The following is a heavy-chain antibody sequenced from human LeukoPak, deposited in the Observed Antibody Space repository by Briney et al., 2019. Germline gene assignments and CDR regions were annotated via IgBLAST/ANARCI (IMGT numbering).Heavy chain of an antibody. D-gene: IGHD3-16*01. Sequence: GGSLRLSCAASGFTFISYAMSWVRQAPGKGLEWVSAISGSGDSTYYADSVKGRFTISRDNSKNTLYLQMNSLRVEDTAVYYCVRGGVDYWGQGTLVTVSS. CDR1: GFTFISYA. CDR2: ISGSGDST. J-gene: IGHJ4*02. CDR3: VRGGVDY. V-gene: IGHV3-23*01.